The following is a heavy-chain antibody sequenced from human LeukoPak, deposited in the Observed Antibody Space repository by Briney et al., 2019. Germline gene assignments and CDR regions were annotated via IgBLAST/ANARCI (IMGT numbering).Heavy chain of an antibody. CDR3: ARVGGTQDVDIVATGFDY. CDR1: GFTFSSYA. V-gene: IGHV3-64*01. D-gene: IGHD5-12*01. CDR2: ISSNGGST. J-gene: IGHJ4*02. Sequence: PGGSLRLSCAASGFTFSSYAMHWVRQAPGKGLEYVSAISSNGGSTYYANSVKGRFTISRDNSKNTLYLQMGSLRAEDMAVYYCARVGGTQDVDIVATGFDYWGQGTLVTVSS.